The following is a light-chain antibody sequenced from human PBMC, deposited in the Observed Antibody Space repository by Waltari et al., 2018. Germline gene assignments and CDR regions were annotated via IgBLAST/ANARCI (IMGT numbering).Light chain of an antibody. CDR2: DAS. CDR1: QSVCSS. V-gene: IGKV3-11*01. Sequence: IVLTQSPATLSLSPGERATPSCRASQSVCSSLAWYQPKPGKAPRLLIYDASNRATGIPARFSGSRSGTDFTLTINSLEPEDFAVYYCQQRSTWPLITFGQGTRLEIK. CDR3: QQRSTWPLIT. J-gene: IGKJ5*01.